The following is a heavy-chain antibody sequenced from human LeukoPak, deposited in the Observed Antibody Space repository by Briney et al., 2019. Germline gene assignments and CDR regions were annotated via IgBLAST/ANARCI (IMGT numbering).Heavy chain of an antibody. Sequence: SVKVSCKASGGTFSSYAISWVRQAPGQGLEWMGGIIPIFGTANYAQKFQGRVTITADKSTSTAYMELSSLRSEDTSVYYCARGPSSGAFDIWGQGTMVTVSP. CDR2: IIPIFGTA. D-gene: IGHD6-6*01. CDR3: ARGPSSGAFDI. J-gene: IGHJ3*02. V-gene: IGHV1-69*06. CDR1: GGTFSSYA.